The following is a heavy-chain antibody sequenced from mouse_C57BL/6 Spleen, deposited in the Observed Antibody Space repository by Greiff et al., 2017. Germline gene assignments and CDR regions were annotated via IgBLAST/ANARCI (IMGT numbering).Heavy chain of an antibody. CDR3: APYAMDY. CDR2: IWRGGST. CDR1: GFSLTSYG. Sequence: QVQLQQSGPGLVQPSQSLSITCTVSGFSLTSYGVHWVRQSPGKGLEWLGVIWRGGSTDYNAAFMSRLRITKDNSKSQVFFKMNSLQADDTAIYYCAPYAMDYWGQGTSVTVSS. V-gene: IGHV2-5*01. J-gene: IGHJ4*01.